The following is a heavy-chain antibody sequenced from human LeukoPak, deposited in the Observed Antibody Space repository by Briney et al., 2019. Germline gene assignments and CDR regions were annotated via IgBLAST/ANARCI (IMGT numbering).Heavy chain of an antibody. CDR1: GGTFSSYA. D-gene: IGHD6-19*01. J-gene: IGHJ6*02. CDR2: IIPIFGTA. Sequence: SVKVSCKASGGTFSSYAISWVRQAPGQGLEWMGGIIPIFGTANYAQKFQGRVTITADESTSTAYMELSSLRSEDTAVYYCARVRYSSGWYYYYYYGMDVWGQGTTVTVSS. CDR3: ARVRYSSGWYYYYYYGMDV. V-gene: IGHV1-69*13.